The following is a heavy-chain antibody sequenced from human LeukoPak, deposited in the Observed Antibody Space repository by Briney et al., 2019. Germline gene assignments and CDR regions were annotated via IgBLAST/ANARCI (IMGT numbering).Heavy chain of an antibody. CDR3: ARHFPFFCSSTSCYDNWFDP. V-gene: IGHV4-39*01. Sequence: SETLSLTCTVSGGSISSSSYYWGWIRQPPGKGLEWIGSIYYSGSTYYNPSLKSRVTISVDTSKNQFSLKLSSVTAADTAVYYCARHFPFFCSSTSCYDNWFDPWGQGTRVTVSS. D-gene: IGHD2-2*01. J-gene: IGHJ5*02. CDR2: IYYSGST. CDR1: GGSISSSSYY.